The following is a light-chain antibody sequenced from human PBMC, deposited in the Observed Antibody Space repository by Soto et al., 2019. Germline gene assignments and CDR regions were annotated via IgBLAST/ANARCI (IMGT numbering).Light chain of an antibody. Sequence: SYELTQPPSVSVAPGQTARISCGGDNIGSKVVHWFQQKPGQAPVLVVYDDRARPSGIPERFSGSNSGNTATLTISGAEAGDEADYYCQVWDSSRNRVFGGGTKLTVL. J-gene: IGLJ2*01. CDR1: NIGSKV. CDR3: QVWDSSRNRV. CDR2: DDR. V-gene: IGLV3-21*02.